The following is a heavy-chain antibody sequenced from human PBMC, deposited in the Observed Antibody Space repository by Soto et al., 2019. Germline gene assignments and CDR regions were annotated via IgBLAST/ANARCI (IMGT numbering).Heavy chain of an antibody. D-gene: IGHD6-19*01. V-gene: IGHV1-69*13. CDR2: IIPIFGTA. CDR1: GGTFSSYA. Sequence: SVKVSCKASGGTFSSYAISWVRQAPGQGLEWMGGIIPIFGTANYAQKFQGRVTITADESTSTAYMELSSLRSEDTAVYYCARHPLTPYSSGWYGPAMFDYWGQGTLVTVS. CDR3: ARHPLTPYSSGWYGPAMFDY. J-gene: IGHJ4*02.